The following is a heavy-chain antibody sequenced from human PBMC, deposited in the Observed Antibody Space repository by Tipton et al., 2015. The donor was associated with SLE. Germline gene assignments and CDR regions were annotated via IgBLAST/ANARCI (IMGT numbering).Heavy chain of an antibody. Sequence: QLVQSGPEVKKPGASVKVSCKASGYTFTSYGISWVRQMPGKGLEWMGRIDPSDSYTNYSPSFQGHVTISADKSISTAYLQWSSLKASDTAMYYCASSGITGTTSLLWYYYYGMDVWGQGTTVTVSS. J-gene: IGHJ6*02. CDR1: GYTFTSYG. CDR2: IDPSDSYT. CDR3: ASSGITGTTSLLWYYYYGMDV. V-gene: IGHV5-10-1*01. D-gene: IGHD1-7*01.